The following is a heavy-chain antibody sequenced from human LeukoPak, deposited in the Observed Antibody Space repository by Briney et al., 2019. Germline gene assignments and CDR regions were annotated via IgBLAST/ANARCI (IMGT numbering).Heavy chain of an antibody. V-gene: IGHV3-15*01. Sequence: GGSLRLSCAASGFSLSTNSMNWVRQAPGKGLEWVGRITSKSAGGATEYAAPVKGRFIISRDDSKNTVYLQMNSLTTEDTAVYFCSTGPRGHWGQGTLLTVSS. CDR2: ITSKSAGGAT. CDR1: GFSLSTNS. J-gene: IGHJ4*02. CDR3: STGPRGH.